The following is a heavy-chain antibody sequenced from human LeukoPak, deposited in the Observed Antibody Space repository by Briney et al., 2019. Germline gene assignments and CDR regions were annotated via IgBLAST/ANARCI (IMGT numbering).Heavy chain of an antibody. V-gene: IGHV4-31*03. D-gene: IGHD3-9*01. J-gene: IGHJ4*02. CDR2: IYYSGST. Sequence: SETLSLTCTVSGGSLSSGGYYWSWIRQHPGKGLEWIGYIYYSGSTYYNPSLKSRVTISVGTSKNQFSLKLSSVTAADTAVYYCARDRADYDILTGYYQRGGFDYWGQGTLVTVSS. CDR1: GGSLSSGGYY. CDR3: ARDRADYDILTGYYQRGGFDY.